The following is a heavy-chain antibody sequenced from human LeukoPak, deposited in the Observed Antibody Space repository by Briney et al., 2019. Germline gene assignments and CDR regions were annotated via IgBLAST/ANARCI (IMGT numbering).Heavy chain of an antibody. CDR3: AKDLYYYGSGTIGHFDY. CDR1: GFNFNKYA. Sequence: GGSLRLSCAASGFNFNKYAVHWVRQAPGKGLEWVAVISYDGSHTDYADSVKGRFTISRDNSKNTLYLQMNSLRAEDTAVYYCAKDLYYYGSGTIGHFDYWGQGTLVTVSS. V-gene: IGHV3-30*04. D-gene: IGHD3-10*01. J-gene: IGHJ4*02. CDR2: ISYDGSHT.